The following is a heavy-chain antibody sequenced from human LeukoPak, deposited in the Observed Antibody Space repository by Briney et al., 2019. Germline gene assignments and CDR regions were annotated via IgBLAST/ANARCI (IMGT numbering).Heavy chain of an antibody. V-gene: IGHV3-7*03. CDR3: ARGGGNFHY. Sequence: WGSLRLSCAASGFTFSTFWMSWVRQAPGKGLEWVANIKQDGSEQYYVDSVRGRFTISRDNAKNSLYLQMNSLRAEDTAVYYCARGGGNFHYWGQGTLVTVSS. CDR2: IKQDGSEQ. J-gene: IGHJ4*02. D-gene: IGHD3-16*01. CDR1: GFTFSTFW.